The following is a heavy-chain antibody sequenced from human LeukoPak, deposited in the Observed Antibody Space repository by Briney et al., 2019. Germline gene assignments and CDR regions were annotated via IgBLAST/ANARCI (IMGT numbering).Heavy chain of an antibody. CDR1: GYTFTGYD. D-gene: IGHD3-22*01. V-gene: IGHV1-8*01. Sequence: ASVKVSCKTSGYTFTGYDINWVRQAAGQGFEWMGWMHPNSGDTGYAHNLQGRITITRDSSTATAFMELSSLRSDDTAVFYCARHQGGRGGYWFDFWGQGTLVTVSS. CDR2: MHPNSGDT. J-gene: IGHJ4*02. CDR3: ARHQGGRGGYWFDF.